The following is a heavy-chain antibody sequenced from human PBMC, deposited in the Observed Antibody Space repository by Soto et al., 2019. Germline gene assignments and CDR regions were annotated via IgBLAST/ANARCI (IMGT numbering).Heavy chain of an antibody. CDR2: IKSKTDGGTT. V-gene: IGHV3-15*07. J-gene: IGHJ6*02. D-gene: IGHD2-2*01. CDR1: GFTFSNAW. CDR3: TTASSTLEDYYYYGMDV. Sequence: GGSLRLSCAASGFTFSNAWMNWVRQAPGKGLEWVGRIKSKTDGGTTDYAAPVKGRFTISRDDSKNTLYLQMNSLKTEDTAVYYCTTASSTLEDYYYYGMDVWGQGTTVTVSS.